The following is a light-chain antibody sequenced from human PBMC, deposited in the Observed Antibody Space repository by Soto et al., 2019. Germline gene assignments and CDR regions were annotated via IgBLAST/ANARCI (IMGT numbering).Light chain of an antibody. CDR3: GSYANSNTYV. J-gene: IGLJ1*01. V-gene: IGLV2-14*01. CDR2: EVV. CDR1: SSDVGGYDY. Sequence: QSALAQPASVSGSPGQSITISCTGTSSDVGGYDYVSWYQQHPGKVPKLVIYEVVNRPSGASNRFSGSKSGNSASLTISGLQAEDEADYYCGSYANSNTYVFGTGTKVTV.